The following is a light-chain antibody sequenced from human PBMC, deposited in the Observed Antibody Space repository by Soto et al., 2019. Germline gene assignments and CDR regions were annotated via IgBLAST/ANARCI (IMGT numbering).Light chain of an antibody. J-gene: IGLJ2*01. CDR1: SSDVGGYNY. CDR2: EVS. CDR3: SSYTSSSTSRV. V-gene: IGLV2-14*01. Sequence: QSVLTQPASVSGSPGQSITISCTGTSSDVGGYNYVSWYQQHPGKAPKLMIYEVSNRPSGVSNRFSGSKSGNTASLTTSGLQAEDEADYYCSSYTSSSTSRVFGGGTKVTVL.